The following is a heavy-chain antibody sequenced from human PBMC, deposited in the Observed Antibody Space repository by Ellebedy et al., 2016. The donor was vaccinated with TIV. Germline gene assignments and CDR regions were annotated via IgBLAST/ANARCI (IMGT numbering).Heavy chain of an antibody. CDR1: GFTFSNHG. CDR3: TIFNY. J-gene: IGHJ4*02. CDR2: ISGSGART. V-gene: IGHV3-23*01. D-gene: IGHD3-3*02. Sequence: PGGSLRLSCAVSGFTFSNHGISWVRQAPGKGLEWVSEISGSGARTDYADSVKGRFTISRDNSKNTLYLQMSYLRAEDTAIYYCTIFNYWGQGTLVTVSS.